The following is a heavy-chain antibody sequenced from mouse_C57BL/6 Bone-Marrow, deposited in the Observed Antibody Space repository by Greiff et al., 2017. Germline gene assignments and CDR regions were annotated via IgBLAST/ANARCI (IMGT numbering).Heavy chain of an antibody. Sequence: EVKLQESGPELVKPGASVKISCKASGYSFTDYNMNWVKQSNGKSLEWIGVINPNYGTTSYNQKFMGKATLTVDQSSSTAYMQLNSLTSEDSAVYYCARYYSNNYYAMDYWGQGTSVTVSS. D-gene: IGHD2-5*01. J-gene: IGHJ4*01. CDR1: GYSFTDYN. CDR2: INPNYGTT. V-gene: IGHV1-39*01. CDR3: ARYYSNNYYAMDY.